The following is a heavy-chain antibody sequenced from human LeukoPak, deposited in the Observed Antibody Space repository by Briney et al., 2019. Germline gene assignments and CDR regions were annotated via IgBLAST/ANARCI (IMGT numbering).Heavy chain of an antibody. CDR2: ISSSGNTE. D-gene: IGHD2-8*01. J-gene: IGHJ4*02. V-gene: IGHV3-48*03. CDR3: ARDTVNAPFVVSLDY. Sequence: PGGSLRLSCAASGFSFSSFPINWVRQAPGKGLEWVSHISSSGNTEYYLDSVRGRFTMFRDNAKNLLFLEMHSLRAEDTVVYYCARDTVNAPFVVSLDYWGQGALVTVSS. CDR1: GFSFSSFP.